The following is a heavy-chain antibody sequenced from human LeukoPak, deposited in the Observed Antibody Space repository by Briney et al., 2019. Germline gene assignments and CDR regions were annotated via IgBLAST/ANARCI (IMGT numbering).Heavy chain of an antibody. CDR1: GFTFSSYA. CDR2: ISGSGGST. V-gene: IGHV3-23*01. Sequence: PEGSLRLSCGASGFTFSSYAMSWVRQAPGKGLEWVSAISGSGGSTYYADSVKGRFTISRDNSKNTLHLQMNSLRAEDTAVYYCAKDDRRYCSSTSCLDSFDPWGQGTLVTXXS. D-gene: IGHD2-2*01. J-gene: IGHJ5*02. CDR3: AKDDRRYCSSTSCLDSFDP.